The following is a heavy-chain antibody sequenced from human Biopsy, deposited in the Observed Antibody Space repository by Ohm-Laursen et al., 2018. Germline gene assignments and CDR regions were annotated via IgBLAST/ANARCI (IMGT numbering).Heavy chain of an antibody. Sequence: SRTLSLTCAVTGESSSGYFWNWIRQPPGKGLEWIGEINQSGSTKYNPSLKRRATLSADSSNSQFSLRLTSVTAADTAIYYCARGSGYFKLDVWGQGTTVTVSS. CDR3: ARGSGYFKLDV. CDR1: GESSSGYF. D-gene: IGHD5-12*01. J-gene: IGHJ6*02. V-gene: IGHV4-34*01. CDR2: INQSGST.